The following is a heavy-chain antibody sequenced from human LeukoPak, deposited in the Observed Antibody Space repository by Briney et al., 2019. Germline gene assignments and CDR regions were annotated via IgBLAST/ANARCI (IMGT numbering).Heavy chain of an antibody. CDR2: ISWNSYSL. J-gene: IGHJ4*02. CDR1: GFTFDDSA. Sequence: GRSLRLSCAASGFTFDDSAMHWVRQAPGKGLEWVSGISWNSYSLGYADSVKGRFTISRDNAKNSLYLQMNSLRAEDTALYYCAKVRGHSFGYFDYWGQGTLVTVSS. CDR3: AKVRGHSFGYFDY. V-gene: IGHV3-9*01. D-gene: IGHD5-18*01.